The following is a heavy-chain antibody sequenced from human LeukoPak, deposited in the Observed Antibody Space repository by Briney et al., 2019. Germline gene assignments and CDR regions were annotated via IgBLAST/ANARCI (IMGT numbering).Heavy chain of an antibody. CDR3: AKDYLGQLVMFDG. J-gene: IGHJ3*01. CDR2: VTGDGETT. CDR1: GFTFRSYA. V-gene: IGHV3-23*01. Sequence: PGGSLRLSCAASGFTFRSYAMSWARQAPGKGLEWVSSVTGDGETTFYADSVKGRFSVSRDNSRNTLFLTMNSLRVEDTALYYCAKDYLGQLVMFDGWGQGTMVTVSS. D-gene: IGHD6-13*01.